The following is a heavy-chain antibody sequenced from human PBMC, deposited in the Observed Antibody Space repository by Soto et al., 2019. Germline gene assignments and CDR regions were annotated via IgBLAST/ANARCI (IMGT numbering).Heavy chain of an antibody. CDR3: ARDQVGATGDY. Sequence: QIQLVQSGAEVKKPGASVKVSCKASGYTFTSYGISWVRQAPGQGLEWMGWISAYNDNINYAQKVQGRVTMTTDTSTSTAYMQLRSLRSDDTAVYFCARDQVGATGDYWGQGTLVTVSS. J-gene: IGHJ4*02. D-gene: IGHD1-26*01. V-gene: IGHV1-18*01. CDR2: ISAYNDNI. CDR1: GYTFTSYG.